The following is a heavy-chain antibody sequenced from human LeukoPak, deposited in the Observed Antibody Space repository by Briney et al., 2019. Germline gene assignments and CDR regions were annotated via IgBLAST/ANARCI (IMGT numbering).Heavy chain of an antibody. CDR3: ARALTHSSSWGFDY. V-gene: IGHV1-8*02. CDR2: MNPNSGNT. Sequence: ASVKVPCKASGYTFTSYDINWVRQATGQGLEWMGWMNPNSGNTGYAQKFQGRVTMTRDTSTSTVYMELSSLRSEDTAVYYCARALTHSSSWGFDYWGQGTLVTVSS. D-gene: IGHD6-13*01. J-gene: IGHJ4*02. CDR1: GYTFTSYD.